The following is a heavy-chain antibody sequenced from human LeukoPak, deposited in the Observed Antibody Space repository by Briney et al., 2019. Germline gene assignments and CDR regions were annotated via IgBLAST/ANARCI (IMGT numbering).Heavy chain of an antibody. CDR3: ARGSVGGSTFVYFDP. CDR1: GYIFSNYG. D-gene: IGHD1-26*01. V-gene: IGHV1-69*13. CDR2: IIPIFGRT. J-gene: IGHJ5*02. Sequence: SVKVSCKASGYIFSNYGITWVRQAPGQGLDWMGGIIPIFGRTNYAQKFQGRVNITADESTSTVYMELNSLRSEDTAVYYCARGSVGGSTFVYFDPWGQGTLVSISS.